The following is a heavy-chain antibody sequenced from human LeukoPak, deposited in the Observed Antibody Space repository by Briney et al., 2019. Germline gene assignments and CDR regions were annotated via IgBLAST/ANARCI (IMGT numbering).Heavy chain of an antibody. CDR3: ASYGDYVLRYFDY. CDR1: GFTFSDYY. Sequence: PGGSLRLSCAASGFTFSDYYMSWIRQAPGKGLEWVSYISSSGSTIYYADSVKGRFTISRDNAKNSLYLQMNSLRAEDTAVYYCASYGDYVLRYFDYWGQGTLATVSS. J-gene: IGHJ4*02. CDR2: ISSSGSTI. D-gene: IGHD4-17*01. V-gene: IGHV3-11*04.